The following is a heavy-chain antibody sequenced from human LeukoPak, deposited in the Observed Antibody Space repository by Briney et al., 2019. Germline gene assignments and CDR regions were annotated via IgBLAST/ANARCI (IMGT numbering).Heavy chain of an antibody. CDR2: ISSSGSTI. V-gene: IGHV3-11*01. CDR1: GFTFSDYY. J-gene: IGHJ4*02. D-gene: IGHD6-25*01. Sequence: PGGSLRLSCAASGFTFSDYYMSWVRQAPGKGLEWVSYISSSGSTIYYADSVKGRFTISRDNAKNSLYLQMNSLRAEDTAVYYCAVSRAAYYFDYWGQGTLVTVSP. CDR3: AVSRAAYYFDY.